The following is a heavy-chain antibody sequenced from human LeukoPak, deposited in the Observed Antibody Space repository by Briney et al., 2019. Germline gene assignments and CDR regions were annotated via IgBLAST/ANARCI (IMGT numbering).Heavy chain of an antibody. CDR1: GYTFTGYY. J-gene: IGHJ4*02. D-gene: IGHD2/OR15-2a*01. CDR2: INPNSGGT. CDR3: ARVFIGTTGIVDY. V-gene: IGHV1-2*02. Sequence: ASVKVSCKASGYTFTGYYMHSVRQAPGHGLKWMGWINPNSGGTNYAQKFQGRVTMTRETSISTAYMELSRLGSDDTAVYYGARVFIGTTGIVDYWGQGTLVTVSS.